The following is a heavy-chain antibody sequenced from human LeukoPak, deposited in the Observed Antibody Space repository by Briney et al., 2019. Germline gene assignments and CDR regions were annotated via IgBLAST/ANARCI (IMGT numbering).Heavy chain of an antibody. J-gene: IGHJ4*02. CDR3: ARGAKAVLLWFGESHRRYYFDY. CDR1: GYTFTSYD. V-gene: IGHV1-8*01. CDR2: MNPNSGNT. D-gene: IGHD3-10*01. Sequence: ASVKVSCKASGYTFTSYDINWVRQATGQGLEWMGWMNPNSGNTGYAQKFQGRVTMTRNTSIGTAYMELSSLRSEDTAVYYCARGAKAVLLWFGESHRRYYFDYWGQGTLVTVSS.